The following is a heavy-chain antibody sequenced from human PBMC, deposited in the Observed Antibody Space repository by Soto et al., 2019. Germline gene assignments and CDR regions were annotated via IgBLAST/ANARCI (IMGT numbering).Heavy chain of an antibody. Sequence: QVQLVESGGGVVQPGGSLRLSCAASAFTFRSYGMHWVRQAPGKGLEWVADISDDGSNRNYADSVKGRFTISRDNSKNTLYLQMTRLRAEDTAVYYCAKAGSGQWLVGDYWGQGALVTVSS. V-gene: IGHV3-30*18. CDR3: AKAGSGQWLVGDY. CDR1: AFTFRSYG. J-gene: IGHJ4*02. CDR2: ISDDGSNR. D-gene: IGHD6-19*01.